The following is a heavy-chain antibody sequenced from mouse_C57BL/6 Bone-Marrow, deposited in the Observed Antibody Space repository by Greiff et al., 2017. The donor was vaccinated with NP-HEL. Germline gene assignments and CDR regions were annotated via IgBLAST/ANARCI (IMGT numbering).Heavy chain of an antibody. J-gene: IGHJ1*03. Sequence: VQLQQPGAELVKPGASVKMSCKASGYTFTSYWITWVKQRPGQGLEWIGDIYPGSGSTNYNEKFTSKATLTVDTSSSTAYMQLSSLTSEDSAVYYCARAIYYYGSSPYWYFDVWGTGTTVTVSS. CDR1: GYTFTSYW. D-gene: IGHD1-1*01. CDR2: IYPGSGST. CDR3: ARAIYYYGSSPYWYFDV. V-gene: IGHV1-55*01.